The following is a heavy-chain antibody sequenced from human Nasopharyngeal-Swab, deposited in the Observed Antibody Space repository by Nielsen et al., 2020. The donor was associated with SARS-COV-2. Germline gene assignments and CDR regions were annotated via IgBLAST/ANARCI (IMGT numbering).Heavy chain of an antibody. D-gene: IGHD6-13*01. CDR2: IYYSGST. CDR3: ASGGSSWYGDWFDP. V-gene: IGHV4-59*01. J-gene: IGHJ5*02. CDR1: GGSISSYY. Sequence: SATLYLTCTVSGGSISSYYWRWIRQPPGKGLEWIGYIYYSGSTNYNPSLKSRVTISVDTSKNQFSLKLSSVTAADTAVYYCASGGSSWYGDWFDPWGQGTLVTVSS.